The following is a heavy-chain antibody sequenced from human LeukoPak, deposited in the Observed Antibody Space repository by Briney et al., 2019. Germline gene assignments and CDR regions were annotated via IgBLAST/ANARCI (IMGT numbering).Heavy chain of an antibody. CDR1: GCSFTSYW. D-gene: IGHD3-9*01. CDR3: ATGRADILTGPDY. V-gene: IGHV5-51*01. J-gene: IGHJ4*02. Sequence: GESLKISCKGSGCSFTSYWIGWVRQMPGKGLEWMGIIYPGDSDTRYSPSFQGQVTISADKSIGTAYLQWSSLKASDTAMYYCATGRADILTGPDYWGQGTLVTVSS. CDR2: IYPGDSDT.